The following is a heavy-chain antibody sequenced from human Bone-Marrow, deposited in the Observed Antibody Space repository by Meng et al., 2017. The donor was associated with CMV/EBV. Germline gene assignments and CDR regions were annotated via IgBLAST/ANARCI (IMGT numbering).Heavy chain of an antibody. V-gene: IGHV3-30*02. CDR3: AKVFLAAGAAGAGNWFDP. D-gene: IGHD6-13*01. Sequence: GESLKISCAASGFTFSSYGMHWVRQAPGKGLEWVAFIRYDVSNKYYADSVKGRFTISRDNSKNTLYLQMNSLRAADTAIYYCAKVFLAAGAAGAGNWFDPWGQGTLVTVSS. CDR1: GFTFSSYG. CDR2: IRYDVSNK. J-gene: IGHJ5*02.